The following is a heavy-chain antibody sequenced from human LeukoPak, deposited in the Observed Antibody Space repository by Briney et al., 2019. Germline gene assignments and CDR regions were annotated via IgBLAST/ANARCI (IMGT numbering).Heavy chain of an antibody. CDR2: ISSSSSYI. CDR1: GFTFSSYS. CDR3: ARVGYDFWSGYVY. D-gene: IGHD3-3*01. V-gene: IGHV3-21*01. Sequence: PGGSLRLSCAASGFTFSSYSMNWVRQAPRKGLEWVSSISSSSSYIYYADSVKGRFTISRDNAKNSLYLQMNSLRAEDTAVYYCARVGYDFWSGYVYWGQGTLVTVSS. J-gene: IGHJ4*02.